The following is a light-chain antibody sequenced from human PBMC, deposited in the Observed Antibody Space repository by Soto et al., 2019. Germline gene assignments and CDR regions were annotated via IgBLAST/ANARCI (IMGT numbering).Light chain of an antibody. J-gene: IGKJ1*01. Sequence: EIVLTLSPGTLSLSPGEGATLSCRASQSVSSSYLAWYRQKPGQAPRRLIYGASSRATGIPDRFSGSGPGTDFTLTISRLEPEDFAVYYCQQYGSSPGTFGQGTKLDIK. CDR1: QSVSSSY. CDR2: GAS. V-gene: IGKV3-20*01. CDR3: QQYGSSPGT.